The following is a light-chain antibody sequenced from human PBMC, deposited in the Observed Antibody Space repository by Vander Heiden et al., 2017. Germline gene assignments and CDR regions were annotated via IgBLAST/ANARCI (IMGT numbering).Light chain of an antibody. V-gene: IGLV3-1*01. CDR2: QDN. CDR3: QAWDSGTVV. J-gene: IGLJ2*01. CDR1: KLGDKY. Sequence: SYELTQPPSVSVSPGQTASITCSGDKLGDKYASWYQQKPGQSPVVVIYQDNKRPSGIPERFSGSSSGNTATLTISGTQAMDEADYYCQAWDSGTVVLGGGTKLTVL.